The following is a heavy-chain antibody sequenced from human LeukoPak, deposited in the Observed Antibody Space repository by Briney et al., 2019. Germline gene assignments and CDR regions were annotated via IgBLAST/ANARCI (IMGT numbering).Heavy chain of an antibody. J-gene: IGHJ4*02. D-gene: IGHD3-22*01. V-gene: IGHV1-24*01. CDR2: FDPEDGET. CDR3: ATRHPGYYDSSGYRGEDFDY. CDR1: GYTLTELS. Sequence: ASVKVSCKVSGYTLTELSMHWVRQAPGKGLEWMGGFDPEDGETIYAQKFQGRVTMTEDTSTDTAYMELSSLRSEDTAVYYCATRHPGYYDSSGYRGEDFDYWGQGTLVTVSS.